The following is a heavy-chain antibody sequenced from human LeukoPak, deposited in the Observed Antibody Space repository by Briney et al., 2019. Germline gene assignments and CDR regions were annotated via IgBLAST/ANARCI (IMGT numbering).Heavy chain of an antibody. CDR3: GRVEVDTAIVEY. J-gene: IGHJ4*02. Sequence: SGTLSLTCAVSGVSISSSNWLSWVRQPPGKGLEWIGYIYYSGSTNYNPSLKSRVTISVDTSKNHFSLSLSAVTASDTAVYYSGRVEVDTAIVEYWGQGTLVTVSS. D-gene: IGHD5-18*01. CDR2: IYYSGST. V-gene: IGHV4-4*02. CDR1: GVSISSSNW.